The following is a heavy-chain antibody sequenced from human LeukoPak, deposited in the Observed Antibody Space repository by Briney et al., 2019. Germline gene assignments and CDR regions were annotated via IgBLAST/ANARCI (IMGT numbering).Heavy chain of an antibody. J-gene: IGHJ4*02. Sequence: SETLSLTCTVSGGSVSSGSYYWSWIRQPPGKGLEWMGYIYYSGSTNYNPSLKSRVTISVDTSKNQFSLKLSSVTAADTAVYYCARVFKDPGYGDYVFDYWGQGTLVTVSS. CDR3: ARVFKDPGYGDYVFDY. V-gene: IGHV4-61*01. D-gene: IGHD4-17*01. CDR1: GGSVSSGSYY. CDR2: IYYSGST.